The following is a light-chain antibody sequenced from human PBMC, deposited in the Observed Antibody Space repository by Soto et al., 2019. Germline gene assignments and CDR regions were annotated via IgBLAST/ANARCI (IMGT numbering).Light chain of an antibody. J-gene: IGKJ5*01. V-gene: IGKV3-15*01. Sequence: IVMTQSPSTLSVSPGARATLSCGASQSVSSGYVAWYQHTPGQAPRLLIYDASTRATGIPARFSVSGSGTEVTLTISSLQSEDFALYFCQQHNNWPITFGQGTRLEIK. CDR1: QSVSSG. CDR2: DAS. CDR3: QQHNNWPIT.